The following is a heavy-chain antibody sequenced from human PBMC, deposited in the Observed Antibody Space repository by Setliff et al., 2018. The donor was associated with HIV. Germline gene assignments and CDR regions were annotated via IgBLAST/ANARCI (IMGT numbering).Heavy chain of an antibody. D-gene: IGHD3-3*01. V-gene: IGHV1-3*04. CDR2: LNTGNGKT. CDR3: ARDRDNFWSGPFDY. Sequence: ASVKVSCKASGYTFTSYYMHWVRQAPGQGLEWMGWLNTGNGKTKYSQRFQDRVTFTRDTSARTAYMELRSLRSEDSAVYYCARDRDNFWSGPFDYWGQGTLVTVSS. J-gene: IGHJ4*02. CDR1: GYTFTSYY.